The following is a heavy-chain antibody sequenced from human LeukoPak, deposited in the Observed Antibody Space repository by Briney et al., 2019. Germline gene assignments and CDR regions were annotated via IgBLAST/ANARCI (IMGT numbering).Heavy chain of an antibody. V-gene: IGHV3-74*03. Sequence: GGSLRLSCTASGFTFSSYWMHWVRQAPGKGLVWVSHIKTDGSSITYADSAKGRFTISRDNAKNTLYLQMNSLRAEDTAVYYRARVRYNNALDYWGQGTLVTASS. D-gene: IGHD1-14*01. CDR1: GFTFSSYW. CDR3: ARVRYNNALDY. J-gene: IGHJ4*02. CDR2: IKTDGSSI.